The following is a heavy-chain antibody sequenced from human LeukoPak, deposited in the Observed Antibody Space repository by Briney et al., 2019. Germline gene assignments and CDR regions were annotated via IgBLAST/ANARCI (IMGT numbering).Heavy chain of an antibody. CDR1: GFTFSSYS. D-gene: IGHD2/OR15-2a*01. CDR2: ISSSSSTI. J-gene: IGHJ4*02. CDR3: ARARYWNHGASDY. Sequence: GGSLRLSCAASGFTFSSYSMNWVRQAPGKGLEWVSYISSSSSTIYYADSVKGRFTISRDNAKNSLYLQMNSLRAEDTAVYYCARARYWNHGASDYWGQGTLVTVSS. V-gene: IGHV3-48*01.